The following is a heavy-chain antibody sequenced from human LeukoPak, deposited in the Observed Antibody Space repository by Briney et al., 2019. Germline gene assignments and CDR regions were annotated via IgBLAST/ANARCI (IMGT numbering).Heavy chain of an antibody. V-gene: IGHV3-7*01. D-gene: IGHD1-26*01. CDR1: GFPFSTYW. J-gene: IGHJ6*03. CDR2: INQDGSET. CDR3: ASRGLGATGNYYYYMDV. Sequence: GESLRLSCVASGFPFSTYWMSWVRQAPGKGLEWVANINQDGSETYYVDSVKGRFTISRDNAKNSLYLQMNSLRAEDTAVYYCASRGLGATGNYYYYMDVWGKGTTVTVSS.